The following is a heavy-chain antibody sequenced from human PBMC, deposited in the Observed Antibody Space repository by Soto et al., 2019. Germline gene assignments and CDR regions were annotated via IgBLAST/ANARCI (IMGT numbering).Heavy chain of an antibody. D-gene: IGHD4-17*01. CDR3: ARRQNYGGHHYCDY. J-gene: IGHJ4*02. Sequence: QITLKESGPPLVKPTQTLTLTCTFSGFSLSNSGVGVAWIRQPPGKALECLAVIYWDDDKRYSPSLKSRLTITKDTSKNQVVLTMTNMDPVDTATYYWARRQNYGGHHYCDYWGQGTLVIVSS. V-gene: IGHV2-5*02. CDR1: GFSLSNSGVG. CDR2: IYWDDDK.